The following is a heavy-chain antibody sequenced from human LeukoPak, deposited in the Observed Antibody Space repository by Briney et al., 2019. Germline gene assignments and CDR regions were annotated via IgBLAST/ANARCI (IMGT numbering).Heavy chain of an antibody. CDR1: GFTFSSYS. J-gene: IGHJ4*02. Sequence: GGSLRLSCAASGFTFSSYSMNWVRQAPGKGLEWVANIKQDGSEKYYVDSVKGRFTISRDNAKNSLYLQMNSLRAEDTAVYYCALYYDSSGSFGYWGQGTLVTVSS. CDR3: ALYYDSSGSFGY. V-gene: IGHV3-7*01. D-gene: IGHD3-22*01. CDR2: IKQDGSEK.